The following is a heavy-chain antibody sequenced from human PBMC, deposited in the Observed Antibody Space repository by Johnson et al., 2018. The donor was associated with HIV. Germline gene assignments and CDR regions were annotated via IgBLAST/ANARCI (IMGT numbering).Heavy chain of an antibody. D-gene: IGHD1-1*01. J-gene: IGHJ3*02. CDR3: ARDPDGTTGTTYPDAAFDI. Sequence: VQLVESGGGLVKPGGSLRLSCVASGVIFSDYYMSWIRQAPGKGLEWVSYISSSGTTIYYADSVKGRFTISRDHAKNSLYLQMTSLRAEDTAVYYCARDPDGTTGTTYPDAAFDIWGQGTMVTVSS. CDR2: ISSSGTTI. V-gene: IGHV3-11*04. CDR1: GVIFSDYY.